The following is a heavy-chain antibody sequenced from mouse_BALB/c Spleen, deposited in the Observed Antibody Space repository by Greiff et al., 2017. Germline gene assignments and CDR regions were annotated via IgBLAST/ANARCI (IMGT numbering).Heavy chain of an antibody. Sequence: EVKLVESGPGLVKPSQSLSLTCTVTGYSITSDYAWNWIRQFPGNKLEWMGYISYSGSTSYNPSLKSRISITRDTSKNQFFLQLNSVTTEDTATYYCARTVVENAMDYWGQGTSVTVSS. V-gene: IGHV3-2*02. CDR3: ARTVVENAMDY. D-gene: IGHD1-1*01. CDR2: ISYSGST. J-gene: IGHJ4*01. CDR1: GYSITSDYA.